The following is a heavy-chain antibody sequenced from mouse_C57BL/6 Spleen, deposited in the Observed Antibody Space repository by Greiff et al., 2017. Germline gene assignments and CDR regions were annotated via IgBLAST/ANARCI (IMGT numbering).Heavy chain of an antibody. V-gene: IGHV1-53*01. CDR1: GYTFTSYW. CDR3: ARYGSSSFFAY. D-gene: IGHD1-1*01. Sequence: QVQLQQSGTELVKPGASVQLSCKASGYTFTSYWMHWVKQRPGQGLEWIGNINPSNGGTNYNEKFKSKATLTVDKSSSTAYMQLSILTSEDSAVYYCARYGSSSFFAYWGQGTLVTVSA. J-gene: IGHJ3*01. CDR2: INPSNGGT.